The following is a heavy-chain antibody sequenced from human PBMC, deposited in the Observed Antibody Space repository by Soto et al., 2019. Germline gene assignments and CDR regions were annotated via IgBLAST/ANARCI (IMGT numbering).Heavy chain of an antibody. V-gene: IGHV1-69*01. J-gene: IGHJ4*02. CDR3: ARSHSGYVPGDY. CDR1: GGTLNSYT. D-gene: IGHD5-12*01. Sequence: QVQLVQSGAEVKKPGSSVKVSCKASGGTLNSYTINWVRQAPGQGLEWVGGIIPIFGPAKYTQKFQGRVTITADESTSTAYMELSSLRSEDTAVYYCARSHSGYVPGDYWGQGTLITVSS. CDR2: IIPIFGPA.